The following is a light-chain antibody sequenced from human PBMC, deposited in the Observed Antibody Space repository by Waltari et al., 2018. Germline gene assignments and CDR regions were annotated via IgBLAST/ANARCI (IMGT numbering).Light chain of an antibody. CDR1: SSNIGAGYD. J-gene: IGLJ2*01. CDR3: QSYDSSLSVV. CDR2: DNN. V-gene: IGLV1-40*01. Sequence: QSVLTQPPSVSGAPGQRVTISCTGSSSNIGAGYDVHWYQQLHGTAPKLLIYDNNNRPPGVPDRFSGSKSGTSASLAITGLQAEDEADYYCQSYDSSLSVVFGGGTKLTVL.